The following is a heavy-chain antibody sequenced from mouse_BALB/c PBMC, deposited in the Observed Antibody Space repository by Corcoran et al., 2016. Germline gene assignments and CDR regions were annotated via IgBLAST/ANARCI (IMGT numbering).Heavy chain of an antibody. J-gene: IGHJ1*01. Sequence: EVQLQQSGAELVKPGASVKLSCTASGFNIKDTYMHWVKQRPEQGLEWIGRIDPANGNTKYDPNFQGKATITADTSSNTAYLQLSILTSEYTSVYYCASWDWYFDVWGAGTTVTVSS. CDR2: IDPANGNT. CDR3: ASWDWYFDV. CDR1: GFNIKDTY. V-gene: IGHV14-3*02. D-gene: IGHD4-1*01.